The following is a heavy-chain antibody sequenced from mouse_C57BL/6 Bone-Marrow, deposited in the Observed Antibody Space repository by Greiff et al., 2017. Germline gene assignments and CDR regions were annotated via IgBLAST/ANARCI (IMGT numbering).Heavy chain of an antibody. CDR3: ARVLITTVVATDY. J-gene: IGHJ2*01. CDR2: IYPGDGDT. D-gene: IGHD1-1*01. V-gene: IGHV1-82*01. CDR1: GYAFSSSW. Sequence: VMLVESGPELVKPGASVKISCKASGYAFSSSWMNWVKQRPGKGLEWIGRIYPGDGDTNYNGKFKGKATLTADKSSSTAYMQLSSLTSEDSAVYFCARVLITTVVATDYWGQGITLTVSS.